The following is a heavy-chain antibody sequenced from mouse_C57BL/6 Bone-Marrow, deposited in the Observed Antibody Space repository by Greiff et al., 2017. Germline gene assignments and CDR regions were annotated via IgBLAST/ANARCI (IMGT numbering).Heavy chain of an antibody. CDR3: ARSYDGYPSGFAY. J-gene: IGHJ3*01. CDR1: GYTFTDYN. D-gene: IGHD2-3*01. Sequence: EVQLQQSGPELVKPGASVKMSCKASGYTFTDYNMHWVKQSHGKSLEWIGYINPNNGGTSYNQKFKGKDTLTVNKSSSTAYMELRSLTSEDSAVYYCARSYDGYPSGFAYWGQGTLVTVSA. CDR2: INPNNGGT. V-gene: IGHV1-22*01.